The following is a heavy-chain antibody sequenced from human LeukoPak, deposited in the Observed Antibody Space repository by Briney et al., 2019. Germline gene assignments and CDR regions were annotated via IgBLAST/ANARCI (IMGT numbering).Heavy chain of an antibody. V-gene: IGHV4-4*07. J-gene: IGHJ6*03. CDR2: IYTSGST. Sequence: SETLSLTCTVSGGSISSYYWSWIRQPAGKGLEWIGRIYTSGSTNYSPSLKSRVTMSVDTSKNQFSLKLSSVTAADTAVYYCARDREVEAIQSHYYYYYYMDVWGKGTTVTVSS. D-gene: IGHD4-11*01. CDR3: ARDREVEAIQSHYYYYYYMDV. CDR1: GGSISSYY.